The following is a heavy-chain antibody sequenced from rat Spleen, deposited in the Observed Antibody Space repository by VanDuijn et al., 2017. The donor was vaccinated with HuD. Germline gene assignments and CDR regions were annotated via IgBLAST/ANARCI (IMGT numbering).Heavy chain of an antibody. Sequence: QVQLKESGPGLVQPSQTLSLTCTVAGFSLTSYNVHWVRQPPGKGLEWMGVIWNTGGTRYNSALKSRLSISKDTSKSQVFLKMNSLQTEDTATYYCARDGSRDYFDYWGQGVMVTVSS. J-gene: IGHJ2*01. CDR1: GFSLTSYN. CDR2: IWNTGGT. D-gene: IGHD1-2*01. CDR3: ARDGSRDYFDY. V-gene: IGHV2-41*01.